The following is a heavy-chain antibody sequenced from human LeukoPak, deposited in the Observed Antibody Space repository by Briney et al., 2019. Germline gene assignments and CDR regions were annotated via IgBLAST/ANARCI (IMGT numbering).Heavy chain of an antibody. CDR1: GFSLTTSGVG. Sequence: SGPTLVKPTQNLTLTCTFSGFSLTTSGVGVGWIRQPPGKALEWLAVIYWDDDKRSSPSLKSRLTITKDTSKNQVVLTMTNMDHVDTATYFCAHKEYYALGSLGDSFDHWGQGTLVTVSS. CDR3: AHKEYYALGSLGDSFDH. J-gene: IGHJ4*02. CDR2: IYWDDDK. V-gene: IGHV2-5*02. D-gene: IGHD3-10*01.